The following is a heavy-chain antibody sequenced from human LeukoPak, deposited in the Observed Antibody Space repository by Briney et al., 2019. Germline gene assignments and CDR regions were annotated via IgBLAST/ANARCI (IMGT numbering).Heavy chain of an antibody. CDR1: GGSISSYY. D-gene: IGHD3-10*01. V-gene: IGHV4-59*01. CDR2: IYYSGST. Sequence: PSETLSLTCTVSGGSISSYYWSWIRQPPGNGLEWIGYIYYSGSTNYNPSLKSRVTISVDTSKNQFSLKLSSVTAADTAVYYCARDLGYYGSMDYWGQGTLVTVSS. CDR3: ARDLGYYGSMDY. J-gene: IGHJ4*02.